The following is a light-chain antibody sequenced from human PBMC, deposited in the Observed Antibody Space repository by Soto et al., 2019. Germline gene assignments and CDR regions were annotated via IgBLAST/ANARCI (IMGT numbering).Light chain of an antibody. CDR1: QSVSSY. V-gene: IGKV3-11*01. CDR3: QQRSNWPPFT. CDR2: EGS. J-gene: IGKJ4*01. Sequence: DIVLTQSPATLSLSPGQTATLSCRASQSVSSYLAWYQQKAGQAPRLLIYEGSNRATGIPTRFSGSGSGTDFTLTISGLEPEDFAVYYCQQRSNWPPFTFGGGTKVDIK.